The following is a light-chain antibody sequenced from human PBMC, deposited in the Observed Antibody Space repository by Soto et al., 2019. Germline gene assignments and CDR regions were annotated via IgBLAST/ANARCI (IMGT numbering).Light chain of an antibody. CDR1: QAIRND. CDR2: GSS. CDR3: LQHNVSPRT. V-gene: IGKV1-17*01. J-gene: IGKJ1*01. Sequence: DIRMTQSPSSLSASVRDRFTITCPASQAIRNDLAWYQKKPGRAPKRLIYGSSSLQSGVPSRLRGRGSGTELTLTISSMQNEDFATYYCLQHNVSPRTFGHGTKVDIK.